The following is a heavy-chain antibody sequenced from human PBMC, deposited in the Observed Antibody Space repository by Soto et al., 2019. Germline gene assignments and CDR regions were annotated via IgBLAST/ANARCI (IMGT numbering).Heavy chain of an antibody. D-gene: IGHD3-10*01. V-gene: IGHV4-39*01. Sequence: XATLSLTCTVSGGSISSSSYYWGWIRQPPGKGLEWIGSIYYSGSTYYNPSLKSRVTISVDTSKNQFSLKLSSVTAADTAVYYCATERYYYGSGSYYNNYYYYYGMDVWGQGTTVTVSS. J-gene: IGHJ6*02. CDR2: IYYSGST. CDR3: ATERYYYGSGSYYNNYYYYYGMDV. CDR1: GGSISSSSYY.